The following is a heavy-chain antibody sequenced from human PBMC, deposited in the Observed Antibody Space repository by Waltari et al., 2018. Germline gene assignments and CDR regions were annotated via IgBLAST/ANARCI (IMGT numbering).Heavy chain of an antibody. D-gene: IGHD4-17*01. Sequence: QLQLQESGPGLVKPSETLSLTCTVSGGSISSSSYYWGWIRQPPGKGLEWIGSIYYSGSTYYNPFLKSRVTISVDTSKNQFSLKLSSVTAADTAVYYCARHFVCDYVFDYWGQGTLVTVSS. CDR3: ARHFVCDYVFDY. V-gene: IGHV4-39*01. CDR2: IYYSGST. J-gene: IGHJ4*02. CDR1: GGSISSSSYY.